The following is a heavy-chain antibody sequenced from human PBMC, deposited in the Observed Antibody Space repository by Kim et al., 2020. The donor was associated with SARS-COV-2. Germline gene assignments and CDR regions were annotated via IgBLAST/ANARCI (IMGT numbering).Heavy chain of an antibody. CDR3: ARGSSHWYYGSGRVGWFDP. V-gene: IGHV4-34*01. CDR2: INHSGST. J-gene: IGHJ5*02. Sequence: SETLSLTCAVYGGSFSGYYWSWIRQPPGKGLEWIGEINHSGSTNYNPSLKSRVTISVDTSKNQFSLKLSSVTAADTAVYYCARGSSHWYYGSGRVGWFDPWGQGTLVTVSS. CDR1: GGSFSGYY. D-gene: IGHD3-10*01.